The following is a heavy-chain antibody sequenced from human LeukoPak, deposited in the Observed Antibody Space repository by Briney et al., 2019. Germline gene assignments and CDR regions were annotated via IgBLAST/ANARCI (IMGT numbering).Heavy chain of an antibody. Sequence: PGGSLRLSCAASGFTFSSYGMSWVRQAPGKGLEWVSAISGSGGSTYYADSVQGRFTISRDNSKNTLYLQMDSLRAEDTAVYYCARDLDGYNGYGYWGQGTLVTVSS. D-gene: IGHD5-24*01. CDR3: ARDLDGYNGYGY. CDR2: ISGSGGST. V-gene: IGHV3-23*01. CDR1: GFTFSSYG. J-gene: IGHJ4*02.